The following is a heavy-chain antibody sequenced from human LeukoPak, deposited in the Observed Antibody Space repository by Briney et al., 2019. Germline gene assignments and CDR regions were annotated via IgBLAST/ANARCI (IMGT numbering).Heavy chain of an antibody. V-gene: IGHV4-30-2*01. CDR3: ARSYSSSWSDY. Sequence: SETLSLTCVVSGGSISSDGNSWSWIRQPPGKGLEWIAYIYHSGNTYYNPSLKSRVTMSVDRSKNQFSLNLSSVTAADTAVYYCARSYSSSWSDYWGQGTLVTVSS. J-gene: IGHJ4*02. CDR1: GGSISSDGNS. CDR2: IYHSGNT. D-gene: IGHD6-13*01.